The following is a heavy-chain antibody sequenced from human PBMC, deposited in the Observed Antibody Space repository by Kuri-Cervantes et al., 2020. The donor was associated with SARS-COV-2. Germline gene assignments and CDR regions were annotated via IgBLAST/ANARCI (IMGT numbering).Heavy chain of an antibody. Sequence: GESLKISCAASGFTVSSNYMSWVRQAPGKGLEWVSVIYSGGSTYYADSVKGRFTISRDNAKNSLYLQMSSLRAEDTAVYYCARESLVGGTNDYWGQGTLVTVSS. D-gene: IGHD1-26*01. J-gene: IGHJ4*02. CDR2: IYSGGST. V-gene: IGHV3-66*01. CDR3: ARESLVGGTNDY. CDR1: GFTVSSNY.